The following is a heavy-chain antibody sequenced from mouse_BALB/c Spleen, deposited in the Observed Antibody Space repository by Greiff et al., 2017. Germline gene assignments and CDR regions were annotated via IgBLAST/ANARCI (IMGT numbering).Heavy chain of an antibody. Sequence: EVHLVESGGGLVQPGGSRKLSCAASGFTFSSFGMHWVRQAPEKGLEWVAYISSGSSTIYYADTVKGRFTISRDNPKNTLFLQMTSLRSEDTAMYYCARSGTGFDFDYWGQGTTLTVSS. CDR1: GFTFSSFG. V-gene: IGHV5-17*02. D-gene: IGHD4-1*01. J-gene: IGHJ2*01. CDR2: ISSGSSTI. CDR3: ARSGTGFDFDY.